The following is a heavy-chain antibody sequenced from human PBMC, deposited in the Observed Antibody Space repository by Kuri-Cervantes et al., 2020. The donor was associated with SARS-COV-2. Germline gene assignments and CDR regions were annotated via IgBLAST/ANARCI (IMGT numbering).Heavy chain of an antibody. CDR2: IRYDGSNK. J-gene: IGHJ4*02. V-gene: IGHV3-30*02. CDR1: GFTFSSYG. D-gene: IGHD2-2*03. CDR3: AKDSPSWIYYFDY. Sequence: GGSLRLSCAASGFTFSSYGMHWVRQAPGKGLEWAAFIRYDGSNKYYADSVKGRFTISRDNSKNTLYLQMNSLRAEDTAVYYCAKDSPSWIYYFDYWGQGTLVTVSS.